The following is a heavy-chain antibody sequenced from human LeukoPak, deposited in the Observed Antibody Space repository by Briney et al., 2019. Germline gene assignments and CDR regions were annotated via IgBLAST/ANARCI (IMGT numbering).Heavy chain of an antibody. V-gene: IGHV1-8*03. Sequence: GASVKVSCKASGYIFTNYDINWVRQATGQGLEWLGWMNPNNGNAGYAQKFQGRVTITRSTFMSTAYMELSSLRSDDTAVYFCARSVSPRSPPIVETTIYFYYFDYWGQGTLVTVSS. CDR2: MNPNNGNA. D-gene: IGHD1-26*01. CDR3: ARSVSPRSPPIVETTIYFYYFDY. CDR1: GYIFTNYD. J-gene: IGHJ4*02.